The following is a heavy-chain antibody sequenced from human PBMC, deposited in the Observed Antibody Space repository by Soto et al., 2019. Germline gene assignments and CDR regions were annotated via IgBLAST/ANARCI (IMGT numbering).Heavy chain of an antibody. J-gene: IGHJ3*02. D-gene: IGHD3-22*01. CDR3: ARIRDYYDSSGYALIWWAFDI. V-gene: IGHV4-61*05. Sequence: PSETLSLTCTVSGGSISSSSYYWGWIRQPPGKGLEWIGYIYYSGSTNYNPSLKSRVTISVDTSKNQFSLKLSSVTAADTAVYYCARIRDYYDSSGYALIWWAFDIWGQGTMVTVSS. CDR1: GGSISSSSYY. CDR2: IYYSGST.